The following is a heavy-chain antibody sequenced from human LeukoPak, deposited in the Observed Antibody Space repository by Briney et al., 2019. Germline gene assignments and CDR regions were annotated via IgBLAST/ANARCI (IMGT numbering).Heavy chain of an antibody. CDR1: GGTFSSYA. Sequence: SVKVSCKASGGTFSSYAISWVRQAPGQGLEWMGRIIPIFGTANYAQKFQGRVTITTDESTSTAYMELSSLRSEDTAVYYCAICSGGSCFPFDYWGQGTLVTVCS. D-gene: IGHD2-15*01. J-gene: IGHJ4*02. CDR3: AICSGGSCFPFDY. V-gene: IGHV1-69*05. CDR2: IIPIFGTA.